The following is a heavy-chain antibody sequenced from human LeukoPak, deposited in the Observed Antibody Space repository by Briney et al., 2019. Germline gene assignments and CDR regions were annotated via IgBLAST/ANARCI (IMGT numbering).Heavy chain of an antibody. CDR1: GGTFSSYA. CDR2: ISAYNGNT. CDR3: ARVLYYYGSGGNWFDP. J-gene: IGHJ5*02. Sequence: GASVKVSCKASGGTFSSYAISWVRQAPGQGLEWMGWISAYNGNTNYAQKLQGRVTMTTDTSTSTAYMELRSLRSDDTAVYYCARVLYYYGSGGNWFDPWGQGTLVTVSS. V-gene: IGHV1-18*01. D-gene: IGHD3-10*01.